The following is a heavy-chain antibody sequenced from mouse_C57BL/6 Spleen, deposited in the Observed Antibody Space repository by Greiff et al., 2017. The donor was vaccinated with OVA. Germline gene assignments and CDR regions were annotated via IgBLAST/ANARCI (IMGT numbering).Heavy chain of an antibody. CDR2: IDPSDSYT. CDR1: GYTFTSYW. CDR3: AREEGGGYYGAGFAY. V-gene: IGHV1-50*01. D-gene: IGHD2-3*01. J-gene: IGHJ3*01. Sequence: QVQLQQPGAELVKPGASVKLSCKASGYTFTSYWMQWVKQRPGQGLEWIGEIDPSDSYTNYNQKFKGKATLTVDTSSSTAYMQLSSLTSEDSAVYYCAREEGGGYYGAGFAYWGQGTLVTVSA.